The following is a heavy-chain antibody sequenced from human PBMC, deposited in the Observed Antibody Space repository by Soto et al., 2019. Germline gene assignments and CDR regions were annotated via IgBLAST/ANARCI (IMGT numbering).Heavy chain of an antibody. CDR3: ARDLAYCGGDCYYYYYYGMDV. CDR1: GYTFTSYY. J-gene: IGHJ6*02. CDR2: INPSGGST. V-gene: IGHV1-46*01. Sequence: ASVKVSCKASGYTFTSYYMHWVRQAPGQGLEWTGIINPSGGSTSYAQKFQGRVTMTRDTSTSTVYMELSSLRSEDTAVYYCARDLAYCGGDCYYYYYYGMDVWGQGTTVTVSS. D-gene: IGHD2-21*02.